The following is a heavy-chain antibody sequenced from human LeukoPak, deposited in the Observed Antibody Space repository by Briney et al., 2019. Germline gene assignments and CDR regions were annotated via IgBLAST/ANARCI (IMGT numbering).Heavy chain of an antibody. D-gene: IGHD3-22*01. Sequence: GASVKVSCKASGYTFTTYEIDWVRQAPRQGHEWMGWINPNSGDTGYAQKFQGRVTMTRDTSITTADMELSSLISEDTAVYYCARGFSDYDGTDYAILKYWGQGTLVTVSS. CDR1: GYTFTTYE. V-gene: IGHV1-8*01. J-gene: IGHJ4*02. CDR3: ARGFSDYDGTDYAILKY. CDR2: INPNSGDT.